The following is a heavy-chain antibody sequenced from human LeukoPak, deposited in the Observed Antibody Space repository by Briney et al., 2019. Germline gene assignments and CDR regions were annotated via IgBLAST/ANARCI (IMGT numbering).Heavy chain of an antibody. Sequence: SETLSLTCTVSGGSISSSSYYWGWIRQPPGKGLEWIGSIYYSGSTYYNPSLKSRVTISVDTSKNQFSLKLSSVTAADTAVYYCAREYYYDSSGYPPEAFDIWGQGTMVTVSS. V-gene: IGHV4-39*07. CDR2: IYYSGST. J-gene: IGHJ3*02. D-gene: IGHD3-22*01. CDR1: GGSISSSSYY. CDR3: AREYYYDSSGYPPEAFDI.